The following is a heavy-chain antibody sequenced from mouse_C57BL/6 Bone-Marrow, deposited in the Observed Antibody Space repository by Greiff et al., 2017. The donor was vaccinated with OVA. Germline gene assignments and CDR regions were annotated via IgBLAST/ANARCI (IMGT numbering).Heavy chain of an antibody. D-gene: IGHD2-12*01. CDR1: GFTFSDYG. CDR3: ARMARLWFAY. V-gene: IGHV5-17*01. J-gene: IGHJ3*01. Sequence: EVKVVESGGGLVKPGGSLKLSCAASGFTFSDYGMHWVRQAPEKGLEWVAYISSGSSTIYYADTVKGRFTISRDNAKNTLFLQMTSLRSEDTAMYYCARMARLWFAYWGQGTLVTVSA. CDR2: ISSGSSTI.